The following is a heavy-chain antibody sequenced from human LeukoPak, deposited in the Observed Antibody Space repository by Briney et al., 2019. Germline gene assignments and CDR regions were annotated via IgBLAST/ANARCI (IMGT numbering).Heavy chain of an antibody. CDR2: ISSSSSYI. Sequence: PGGSLRLSCAASGFTFSSYSMNWVRQAPGKGLEWVSAISSSSSYIYYADSVKGRFTISRDNAKNSLYLQMNSLRAEDTAVYYCARDPHMLVGATFLNDIWGQGIMVTVSS. D-gene: IGHD1-26*01. CDR3: ARDPHMLVGATFLNDI. CDR1: GFTFSSYS. V-gene: IGHV3-21*01. J-gene: IGHJ3*02.